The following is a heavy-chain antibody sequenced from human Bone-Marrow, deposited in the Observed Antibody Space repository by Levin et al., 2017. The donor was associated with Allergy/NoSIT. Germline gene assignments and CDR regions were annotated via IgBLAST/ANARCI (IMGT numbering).Heavy chain of an antibody. CDR3: ASRKSET. CDR1: GFTFSSYG. CDR2: ISYDGSNK. D-gene: IGHD1-14*01. Sequence: GGSLRLSCAASGFTFSSYGMHWVRQAPGKGLEWVAVISYDGSNKYYADSVKGRFTISRDNSKNTLYLQMNSLRAEDTAVYYCASRKSETWGQGTLVTVSS. V-gene: IGHV3-30*03. J-gene: IGHJ4*02.